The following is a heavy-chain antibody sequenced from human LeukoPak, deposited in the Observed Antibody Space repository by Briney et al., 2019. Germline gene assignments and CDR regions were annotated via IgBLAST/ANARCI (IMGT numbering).Heavy chain of an antibody. CDR3: AHSSRRRGLLWFGEPREAFDY. CDR1: GFSLSTSGVG. CDR2: IYWNDDK. Sequence: SGPTLVKPTQTLTLTCTFSGFSLSTSGVGVGWIRQPPGKALEWLALIYWNDDKRYSPSLKSRLTITKDTSKNQVVLTMTNMDPVDTATYYCAHSSRRRGLLWFGEPREAFDYWGQGTLVTVSS. D-gene: IGHD3-10*01. V-gene: IGHV2-5*01. J-gene: IGHJ4*02.